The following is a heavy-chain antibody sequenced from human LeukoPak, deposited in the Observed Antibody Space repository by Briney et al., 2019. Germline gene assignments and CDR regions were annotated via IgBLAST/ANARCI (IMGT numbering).Heavy chain of an antibody. V-gene: IGHV1-18*01. CDR1: GYTFTSYG. J-gene: IGHJ5*02. D-gene: IGHD3-22*01. CDR2: ISAYNGNT. Sequence: ASVKVSCKASGYTFTSYGISWVRQAPGQGLEWMGWISAYNGNTNYAQKLQGRVTMTTDTSTSTAYMELRSLRSEDTAVYYCARDANYYDSSGYYAWFDPWGQGTLVTVSS. CDR3: ARDANYYDSSGYYAWFDP.